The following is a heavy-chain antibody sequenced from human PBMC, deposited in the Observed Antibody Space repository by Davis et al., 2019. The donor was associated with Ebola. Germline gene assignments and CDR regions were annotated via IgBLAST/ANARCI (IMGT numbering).Heavy chain of an antibody. CDR1: GYSISSGYY. CDR2: IYHSGST. CDR3: ARGKRSFDY. Sequence: MPSETLSLTCTVSGYSISSGYYWGWIRQPPGKGLEWIGSIYHSGSTYYNPSLKSRVTISVDTSKNQFSLKLSSVTAADTAVYYCARGKRSFDYWGQGTLVTVSS. J-gene: IGHJ4*02. V-gene: IGHV4-38-2*02.